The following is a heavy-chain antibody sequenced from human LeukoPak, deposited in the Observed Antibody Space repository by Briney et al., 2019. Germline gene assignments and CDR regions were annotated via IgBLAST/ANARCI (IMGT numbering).Heavy chain of an antibody. Sequence: GGSLRLSCAASGFTFDDYAMHWVRQAPGKGLEWVSGISWNSGSIGYADSVKGRFTISRDNAKNSLYLQMNSLRAEDTALYYCAKDISAALTYYFDYWGQGTLSPSPQ. CDR1: GFTFDDYA. CDR3: AKDISAALTYYFDY. J-gene: IGHJ4*02. D-gene: IGHD2-2*01. CDR2: ISWNSGSI. V-gene: IGHV3-9*01.